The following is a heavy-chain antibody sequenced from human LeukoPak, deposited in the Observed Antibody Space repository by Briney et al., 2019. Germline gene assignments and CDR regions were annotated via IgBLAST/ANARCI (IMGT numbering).Heavy chain of an antibody. CDR3: AKGSPSSGSLVDY. V-gene: IGHV3-23*01. D-gene: IGHD1-26*01. CDR1: GFTFMNYA. CDR2: INDRGGNT. J-gene: IGHJ4*02. Sequence: PGGSLRLSCAASGFTFMNYAVTWVRQAPGKGLEWVSVINDRGGNTYYADSVKGRFTISRDNSKNTLYLQMNSLRSDDTAVYYCAKGSPSSGSLVDYWGQGTLVTVSS.